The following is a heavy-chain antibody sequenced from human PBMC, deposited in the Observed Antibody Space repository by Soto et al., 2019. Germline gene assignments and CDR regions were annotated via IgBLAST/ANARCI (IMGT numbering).Heavy chain of an antibody. CDR1: GGTFGSNA. CDR2: IIPIFDTT. Sequence: QVQLVQSGAEVKKPGSSVRVSCKASGGTFGSNALSWVRQAPGQGLEWMGGIIPIFDTTHYAQNFQGRVTITPDESMSTVYMELSSLRSGDTAVYYCVTILGHSTTWYLNGMDVWGQGTSVTVSS. CDR3: VTILGHSTTWYLNGMDV. D-gene: IGHD6-13*01. V-gene: IGHV1-69*01. J-gene: IGHJ6*02.